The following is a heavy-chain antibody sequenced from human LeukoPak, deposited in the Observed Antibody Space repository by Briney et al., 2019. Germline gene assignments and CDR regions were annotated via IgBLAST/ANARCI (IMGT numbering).Heavy chain of an antibody. J-gene: IGHJ4*02. CDR2: IYQSGTT. V-gene: IGHV4-59*12. CDR3: GRGGIAAAASGIDY. CDR1: GGSISSYY. Sequence: PSETLSLTCTVSGGSISSYYWSWIRQPPGKGLEWIGYIYQSGTTYYSPSLMSRVTISVDRSKNQFSLKLSSVTAADTAVYYCGRGGIAAAASGIDYWGQGTLVTVSS. D-gene: IGHD6-13*01.